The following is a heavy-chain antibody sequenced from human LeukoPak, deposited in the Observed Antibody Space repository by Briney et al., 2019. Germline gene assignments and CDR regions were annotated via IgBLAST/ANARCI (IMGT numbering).Heavy chain of an antibody. CDR2: IQYDGINK. V-gene: IGHV3-30*02. Sequence: GGSLRLSCEASGFIFSTYGMHWVRQAPGKGLEWVAFIQYDGINKYYTDSVKGRFTLSRDNSKNTMYLEMTSLKSEDTAVYHCAQAGGYTHGPYWGQGTLVTVSS. J-gene: IGHJ4*02. D-gene: IGHD5-18*01. CDR1: GFIFSTYG. CDR3: AQAGGYTHGPY.